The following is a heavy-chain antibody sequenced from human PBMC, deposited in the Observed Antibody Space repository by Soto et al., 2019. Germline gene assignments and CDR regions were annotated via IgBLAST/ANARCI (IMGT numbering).Heavy chain of an antibody. CDR3: ARGVVVVPAAMKSYYYYYMDV. CDR1: GYTFTSYG. D-gene: IGHD2-2*01. J-gene: IGHJ6*03. CDR2: ISAYNGNT. V-gene: IGHV1-18*01. Sequence: ASVKVSCKASGYTFTSYGISWVRQAPGQGLEWMGWISAYNGNTNYAQKLQGRVTMTTDTSTSTAYMELRSLRSDDTAVYYCARGVVVVPAAMKSYYYYYMDVWGKGTTVTVSS.